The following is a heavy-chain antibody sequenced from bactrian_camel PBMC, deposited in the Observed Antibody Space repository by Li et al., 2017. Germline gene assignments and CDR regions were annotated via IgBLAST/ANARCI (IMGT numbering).Heavy chain of an antibody. CDR1: GVANSRHY. J-gene: IGHJ6*01. Sequence: VQLVESGGGSVEDGGSLRLSCAVSGVANSRHYLGWFRQAPGKDREGVAIIGADGDTSYVGFEKGRFTISQDNAENTLYLQMNDLKPEDTALYYCAADPSASWACYFGSWSVADFDSWGQGTQVTVS. D-gene: IGHD1*01. CDR3: AADPSASWACYFGSWSVADFDS. V-gene: IGHV3S44*01. CDR2: IIGADGDT.